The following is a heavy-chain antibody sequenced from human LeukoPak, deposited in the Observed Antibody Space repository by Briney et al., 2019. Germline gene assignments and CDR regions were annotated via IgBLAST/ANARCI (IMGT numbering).Heavy chain of an antibody. V-gene: IGHV4-4*02. Sequence: SETLSLTCAVSGGSISSSNWWSWVRQPPGKGLEWIGEIYHSGSTNYNPSLKSRVTILVDKSKNQFSLKLSSVTAADTAVYYCARDPPRSNGYYSWFDPWGQGTLVTVSS. CDR3: ARDPPRSNGYYSWFDP. J-gene: IGHJ5*02. CDR1: GGSISSSNW. CDR2: IYHSGST. D-gene: IGHD3-22*01.